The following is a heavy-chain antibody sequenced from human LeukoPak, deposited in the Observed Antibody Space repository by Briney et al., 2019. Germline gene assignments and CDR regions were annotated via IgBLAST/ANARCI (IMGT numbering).Heavy chain of an antibody. J-gene: IGHJ6*02. D-gene: IGHD3-10*01. CDR2: INHGGST. Sequence: PSETLSLTRAVYGGSFSAYYWSWIRQPPGKGLEWIGEINHGGSTNYNPSLKSRVTISVDTSKNQFSLKLSSVTAADTAVYYCAREDRRGDYYYYGMDVWGQGTTVTVSS. V-gene: IGHV4-34*01. CDR1: GGSFSAYY. CDR3: AREDRRGDYYYYGMDV.